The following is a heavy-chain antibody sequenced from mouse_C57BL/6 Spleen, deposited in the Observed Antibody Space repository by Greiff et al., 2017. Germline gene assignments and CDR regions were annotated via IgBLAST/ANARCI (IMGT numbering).Heavy chain of an antibody. CDR2: IYPSDSET. CDR1: GYTFTSYW. CDR3: ARRFTTGRPMDY. J-gene: IGHJ4*01. V-gene: IGHV1-61*01. D-gene: IGHD1-1*01. Sequence: QVQLQQSGAELVRPGSSVKLSYKASGYTFTSYWMDWVKQRPGQGLEWIGNIYPSDSETHYNQKFKDKATLTVDKSSSTAYMQLSSLTSEDSAVYYCARRFTTGRPMDYWGQGTSVTVSS.